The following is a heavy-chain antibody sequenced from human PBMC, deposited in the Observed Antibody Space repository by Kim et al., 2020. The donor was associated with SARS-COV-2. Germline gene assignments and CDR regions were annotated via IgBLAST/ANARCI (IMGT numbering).Heavy chain of an antibody. CDR3: STNLKNRYSTATNSFDI. J-gene: IGHJ3*02. CDR2: ISANDSSQ. Sequence: GGSLRLSCAASGFTFSTYAMSWVRQAPGKGLEWVSSISANDSSQYYADCVKGRFTFSRDNPRNMLYLQMTGLRAEDTAVYYCSTNLKNRYSTATNSFDI. V-gene: IGHV3-23*01. D-gene: IGHD2-8*02. CDR1: GFTFSTYA.